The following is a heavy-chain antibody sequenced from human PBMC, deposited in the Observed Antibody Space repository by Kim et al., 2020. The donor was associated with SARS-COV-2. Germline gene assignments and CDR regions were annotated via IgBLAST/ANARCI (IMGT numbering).Heavy chain of an antibody. CDR3: ARGLRDGYNEHYFDY. D-gene: IGHD5-12*01. Sequence: SETLSLTCTVSGGSISSGSYYWGWIRQPPGKGLEWIGSIYYSGSTYYNPSLKSRVTISVDTSKNQFSLKLSSVTAADTAVYYCARGLRDGYNEHYFDYWGQGTLVTVSS. J-gene: IGHJ4*02. CDR1: GGSISSGSYY. CDR2: IYYSGST. V-gene: IGHV4-39*07.